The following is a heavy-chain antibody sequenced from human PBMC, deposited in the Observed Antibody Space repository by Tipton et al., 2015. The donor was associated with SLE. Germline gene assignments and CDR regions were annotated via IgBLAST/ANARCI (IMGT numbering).Heavy chain of an antibody. CDR2: IYYTGST. CDR3: ARDKGGSRGYYDYYGMDV. Sequence: TLSLTCTVSGGSISSYYWSWIRQPPGKGLEWIGYIYYTGSTNYNPSLNSRVTMSVDTSKNEFYLKLSSVTAADTAVYYCARDKGGSRGYYDYYGMDVWGQGTTVNVSS. V-gene: IGHV4-59*01. J-gene: IGHJ6*02. CDR1: GGSISSYY. D-gene: IGHD5-12*01.